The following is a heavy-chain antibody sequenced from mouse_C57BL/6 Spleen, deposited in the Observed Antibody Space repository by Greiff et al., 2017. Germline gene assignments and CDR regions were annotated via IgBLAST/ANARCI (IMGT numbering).Heavy chain of an antibody. D-gene: IGHD1-1*01. J-gene: IGHJ2*01. CDR2: ISYDGSN. V-gene: IGHV3-6*01. CDR1: GYSITSGYY. CDR3: ASTVVPHYFDY. Sequence: ESGPGLVKPSQSLSLTCSVTGYSITSGYYWNWIRQFPGNKLEWMGYISYDGSNNYNPSLKNRISITRDTSKNQFFLKLNSVTTEDTATYYCASTVVPHYFDYWGQGTTLTVSS.